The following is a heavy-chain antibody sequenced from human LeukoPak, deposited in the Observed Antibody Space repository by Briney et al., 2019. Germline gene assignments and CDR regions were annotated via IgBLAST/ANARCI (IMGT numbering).Heavy chain of an antibody. Sequence: ASVKVSCKVSGYTLTELSMHWVRQAPGKGLEWMGGFDPEDGETIYAQKFQGRVTMTEDTSTDTAYMELSSLRSEDTAVYYCATVRPPNEDFWSGYIFDYWGQGTLVTVSS. J-gene: IGHJ4*02. CDR3: ATVRPPNEDFWSGYIFDY. CDR1: GYTLTELS. CDR2: FDPEDGET. D-gene: IGHD3-3*01. V-gene: IGHV1-24*01.